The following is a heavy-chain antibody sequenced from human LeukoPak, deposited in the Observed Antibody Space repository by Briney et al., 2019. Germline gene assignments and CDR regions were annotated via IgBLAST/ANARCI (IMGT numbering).Heavy chain of an antibody. D-gene: IGHD3-10*01. CDR2: ISWNSGSI. CDR3: AKGGRRSGSSQTHDY. J-gene: IGHJ4*02. Sequence: SLGLSCTASGFSFSSYAMSWVRRAPGKGLEWVSGISWNSGSIGYADSVKGRFTISRDNAKNSLYLQMNSLRAEDTALYYCAKGGRRSGSSQTHDYWGQGTLVTVSS. CDR1: GFSFSSYA. V-gene: IGHV3-9*01.